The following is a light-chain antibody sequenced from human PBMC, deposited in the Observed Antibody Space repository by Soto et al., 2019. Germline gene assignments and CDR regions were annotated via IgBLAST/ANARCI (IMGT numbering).Light chain of an antibody. CDR3: QLPKNYPHT. Sequence: IQMTQSPSSLSASVGDRVTITCRAGQGIRTDLGWYQQKPGKAPKRLIYAASSLQSGVPSRFSGSGSGTEFTLTISSLQPEDGATYCSQLPKNYPHTSAGGTKPDIK. V-gene: IGKV1-17*01. CDR1: QGIRTD. CDR2: AAS. J-gene: IGKJ4*01.